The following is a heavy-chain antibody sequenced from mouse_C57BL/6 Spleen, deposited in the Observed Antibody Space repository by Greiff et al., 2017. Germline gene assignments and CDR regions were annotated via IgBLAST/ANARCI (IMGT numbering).Heavy chain of an antibody. CDR2: IYPGDGDT. V-gene: IGHV1-82*01. J-gene: IGHJ2*01. CDR1: GYAFSSSW. Sequence: LVESGPELVKPGASVKISCKASGYAFSSSWMNWVKQRPGKGLEWIGRIYPGDGDTNYNGKFKGKATLTADKSSSTAYMQLSSLTSEDSAVYFCARRGDYYGFDYWGQGTTLTVSS. CDR3: ARRGDYYGFDY. D-gene: IGHD1-1*01.